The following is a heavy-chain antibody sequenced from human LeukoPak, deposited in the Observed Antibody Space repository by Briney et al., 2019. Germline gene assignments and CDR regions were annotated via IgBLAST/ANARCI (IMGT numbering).Heavy chain of an antibody. V-gene: IGHV4-34*01. CDR1: GGSFSGYY. Sequence: SETLSLTCAVYGGSFSGYYWSWIRQPPGKGLEWIGEINHSGSTNYNPSLKSRVTISVDTSKDQFSLKLSSVTAADTAVYYCARNFGYCSSTSCYRGAYYYYMDVWGKGTTVTVSS. D-gene: IGHD2-2*01. J-gene: IGHJ6*03. CDR2: INHSGST. CDR3: ARNFGYCSSTSCYRGAYYYYMDV.